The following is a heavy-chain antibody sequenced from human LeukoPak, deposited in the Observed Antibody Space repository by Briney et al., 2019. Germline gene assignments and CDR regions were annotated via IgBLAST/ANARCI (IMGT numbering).Heavy chain of an antibody. CDR1: GGSISSYY. V-gene: IGHV4-59*08. CDR3: ARRGPGYCSTTSCLYHYYGMDV. CDR2: IYYSGTT. J-gene: IGHJ6*02. D-gene: IGHD2-2*01. Sequence: PSETLSLTCTVSGGSISSYYWSWIRQPPGKGLEWIGYIYYSGTTNYNPSLKSRVTISVDTSKIQFSLKLTSVTAADTAVYYCARRGPGYCSTTSCLYHYYGMDVWGQGTTVTVSS.